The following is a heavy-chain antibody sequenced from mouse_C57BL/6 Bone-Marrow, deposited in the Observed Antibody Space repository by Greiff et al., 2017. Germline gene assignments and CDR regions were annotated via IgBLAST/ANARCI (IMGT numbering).Heavy chain of an antibody. V-gene: IGHV10-1*01. CDR3: VVDGYSYFDY. D-gene: IGHD2-3*01. CDR1: GFSFNTYA. CDR2: IRSKSNNYAT. J-gene: IGHJ2*01. Sequence: GGGLVQPKGSLKLSCAASGFSFNTYAMNWVRQAPGKGLEWVARIRSKSNNYATYYADSVKDRFTISRDDSESMLDLQMNNVKTEDTAMNYCVVDGYSYFDYWGQGTTLTVSS.